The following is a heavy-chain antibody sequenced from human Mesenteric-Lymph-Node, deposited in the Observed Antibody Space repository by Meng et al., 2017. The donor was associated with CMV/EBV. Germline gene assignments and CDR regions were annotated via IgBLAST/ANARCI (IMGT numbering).Heavy chain of an antibody. Sequence: GESLKISCAASGFTFSSYTMSWVRQAPGKGLEWVSVIYSGGSAYFADSVKGRFTISRDNSKNTLYLQMNSLRAEDTAVYYCAKALALYSSSWYADYWGQGTLVTVSS. J-gene: IGHJ4*02. CDR1: GFTFSSYT. V-gene: IGHV3-23*03. CDR2: IYSGGSA. D-gene: IGHD6-13*01. CDR3: AKALALYSSSWYADY.